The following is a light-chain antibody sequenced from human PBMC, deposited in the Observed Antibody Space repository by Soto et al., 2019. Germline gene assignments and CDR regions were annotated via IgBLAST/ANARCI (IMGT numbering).Light chain of an antibody. Sequence: QSALTQPASVSGSPGQSITISCTGTSSDVGGYNYVSWYQHHPGKAPKLMIYEVSNRPSGVSNRFSGSKSGNTASLTISGLQAEDEADYHCSSYSGTSTRYVFGTGTKLTVL. CDR3: SSYSGTSTRYV. J-gene: IGLJ1*01. V-gene: IGLV2-14*01. CDR2: EVS. CDR1: SSDVGGYNY.